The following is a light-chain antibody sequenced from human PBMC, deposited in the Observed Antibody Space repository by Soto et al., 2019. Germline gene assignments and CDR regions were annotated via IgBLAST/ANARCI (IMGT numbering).Light chain of an antibody. CDR3: QQYGTSPIT. CDR1: QTVSITY. J-gene: IGKJ5*01. CDR2: GAS. V-gene: IGKV3-20*01. Sequence: VLTQSPGTLSLSPGESTTLSCRASQTVSITYLAWYQQKPGQAPRLLIFGASKRATGIPDRFSGSGSGRDFTLTISGLEPEDFAVYYCQQYGTSPITFGQGTRLEI.